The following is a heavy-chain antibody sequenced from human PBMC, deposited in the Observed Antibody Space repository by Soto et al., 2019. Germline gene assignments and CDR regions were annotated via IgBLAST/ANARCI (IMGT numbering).Heavy chain of an antibody. CDR3: ARVEQLVDYGMDV. CDR1: GGSISSYY. V-gene: IGHV4-59*01. Sequence: PSETLSLTCTVSGGSISSYYWSWIRQPPGKGLEWIGYIYYSGSTNYNPSLKSRVTISVDTSKNQFSLKLSSVTAADTAVYYCARVEQLVDYGMDVWGQGTTVTVS. D-gene: IGHD6-6*01. J-gene: IGHJ6*02. CDR2: IYYSGST.